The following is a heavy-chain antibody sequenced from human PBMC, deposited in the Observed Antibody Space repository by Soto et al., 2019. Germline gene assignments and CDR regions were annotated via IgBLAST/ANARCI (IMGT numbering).Heavy chain of an antibody. J-gene: IGHJ6*02. V-gene: IGHV1-46*01. CDR2: INLSGGST. D-gene: IGHD5-18*01. Sequence: GASVKVSCKASGYTFTSYYMHWVRQAPGQGLEWMGIINLSGGSTSYAQKFQGRVTMTRDTSTSTVYMELSSLRSEDTAVYYCAVRSRVDTAMVTVPYYYYGMDVWGQGTTVTVSS. CDR1: GYTFTSYY. CDR3: AVRSRVDTAMVTVPYYYYGMDV.